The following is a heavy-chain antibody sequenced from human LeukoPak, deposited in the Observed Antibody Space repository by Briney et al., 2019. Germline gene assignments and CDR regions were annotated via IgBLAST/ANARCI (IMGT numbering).Heavy chain of an antibody. V-gene: IGHV1-2*02. J-gene: IGHJ3*02. CDR1: GYTFTGYY. CDR3: ARTRLTGDPYEAFDI. D-gene: IGHD7-27*01. CDR2: INPNSGGT. Sequence: ASVNVSCKASGYTFTGYYMHWVRQAPGQGLEWMGWINPNSGGTKYAQKFQGRVTMTRDTSITTAYMELTSLEFDDTAVYYCARTRLTGDPYEAFDIWGQGTMVTVCS.